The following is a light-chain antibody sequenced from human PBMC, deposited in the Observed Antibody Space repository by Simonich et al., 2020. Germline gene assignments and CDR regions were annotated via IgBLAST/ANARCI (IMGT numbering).Light chain of an antibody. J-gene: IGLJ3*02. CDR3: LLYYGGAQLG. Sequence: QTVVTQEPSLTVSPGGTVTLTCASSTGAVPSGYYPNWFQQKPGQAPRALIDSTSNKHSWTPARCSGSLLGGKAALTLSGVQPEDEAEDYCLLYYGGAQLGFGGGTKLTVL. CDR1: TGAVPSGYY. V-gene: IGLV7-43*01. CDR2: STS.